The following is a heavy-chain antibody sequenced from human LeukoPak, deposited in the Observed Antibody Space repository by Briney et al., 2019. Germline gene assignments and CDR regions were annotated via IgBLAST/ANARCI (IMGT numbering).Heavy chain of an antibody. CDR1: GFTFSNYA. CDR2: ISSSGGST. V-gene: IGHV3-23*01. D-gene: IGHD3-22*01. Sequence: GGSLRLSCTASGFTFSNYAMTWVRQAPGKGLEWVSAISSSGGSTYYADSVKGRFTISRDNSKNTLYLQMNSLRAEDTAVYYCAKVGIEPITMIVVVITYFDYWGQGTLVTVSS. J-gene: IGHJ4*02. CDR3: AKVGIEPITMIVVVITYFDY.